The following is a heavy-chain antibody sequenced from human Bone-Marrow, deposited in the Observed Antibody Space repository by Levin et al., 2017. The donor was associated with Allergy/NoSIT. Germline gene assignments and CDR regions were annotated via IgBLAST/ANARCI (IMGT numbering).Heavy chain of an antibody. Sequence: GESLKISCAASGISVSDHHMNWVRQAPGKGLECVAGIYSGGDTYQSDSVKSRFTVSRDNSKNTVYLHMSNLRGDDTAVYYCARGYKSGLSFGWGQGTLVTVSS. CDR1: GISVSDHH. D-gene: IGHD5-12*01. J-gene: IGHJ4*02. V-gene: IGHV3-66*01. CDR2: IYSGGDT. CDR3: ARGYKSGLSFG.